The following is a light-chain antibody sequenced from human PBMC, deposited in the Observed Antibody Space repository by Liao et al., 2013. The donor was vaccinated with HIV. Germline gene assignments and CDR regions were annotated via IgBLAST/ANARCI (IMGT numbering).Light chain of an antibody. Sequence: SYVLTQPPSVSVAPGKTARITCGGNNIGSKSVHWYQQKPGQAPVVVIYYDTDRPSGIPERFSGSNSGNTATLTISRVEAGDEADYYCQVWDSSSDQDVVIGGGTKLTVV. CDR2: YDT. CDR3: QVWDSSSDQDVV. CDR1: NIGSKS. J-gene: IGLJ2*01. V-gene: IGLV3-21*04.